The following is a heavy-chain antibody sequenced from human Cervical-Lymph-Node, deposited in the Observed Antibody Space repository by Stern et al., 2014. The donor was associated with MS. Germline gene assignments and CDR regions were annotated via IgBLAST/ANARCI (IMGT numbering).Heavy chain of an antibody. D-gene: IGHD2-15*01. Sequence: QVTLRESGPTLVKPTQTLTLTCTFSGFSLSTSGVGVGWIRQPPGKALEWLALIYWDDDKRYSPSLKSRLTIAKDTSKNQVVLTMTNMDPVDTATYYCSHAPQGCSGGFCYSYWFDPWGQGTLVTVSS. V-gene: IGHV2-5*02. J-gene: IGHJ5*02. CDR3: SHAPQGCSGGFCYSYWFDP. CDR2: IYWDDDK. CDR1: GFSLSTSGVG.